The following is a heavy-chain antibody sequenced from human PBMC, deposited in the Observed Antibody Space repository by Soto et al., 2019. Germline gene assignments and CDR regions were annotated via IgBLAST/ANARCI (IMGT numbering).Heavy chain of an antibody. CDR3: ARSLFTRMRGGTIPYYSVMDV. V-gene: IGHV4-30-2*01. Sequence: SETLSLTCAVSAGSVSRGGYSWGWIRQPLGKVLDWIGYIYHSGGTYSTPSFESRVTISLDRSQNQFSLRLQCVSAADTAVYYCARSLFTRMRGGTIPYYSVMDVWGQGTTVTVSS. CDR2: IYHSGGT. D-gene: IGHD3-10*01. CDR1: AGSVSRGGYS. J-gene: IGHJ6*02.